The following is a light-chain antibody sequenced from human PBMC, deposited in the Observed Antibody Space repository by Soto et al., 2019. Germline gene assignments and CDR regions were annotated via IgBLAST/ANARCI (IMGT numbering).Light chain of an antibody. CDR1: SGHSSYA. CDR3: QTWGTGIRV. Sequence: QSVLTQSPSASDSLGASVKLTCTLSSGHSSYAIAWHQQQPEKGPRYLMKLNSDGSHSKGDGIPDRFSGSSSGAERYLTISNLQSEDEADYYCQTWGTGIRVFGGGTQLTVL. CDR2: LNSDGSH. V-gene: IGLV4-69*01. J-gene: IGLJ3*02.